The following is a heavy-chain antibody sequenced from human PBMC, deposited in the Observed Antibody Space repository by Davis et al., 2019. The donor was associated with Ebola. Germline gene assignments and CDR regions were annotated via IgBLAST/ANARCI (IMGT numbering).Heavy chain of an antibody. Sequence: GESLKISCAASGFTFSTYAMSWVRQAPGKGLEWVSSISETGGSTYYADSVQGRLTISRDNSKNTLYLQIDSLRAEDTAVYYCAKGSGFWSGHSYWFDPWGQGTLVTVSS. J-gene: IGHJ5*02. CDR1: GFTFSTYA. V-gene: IGHV3-23*01. CDR2: ISETGGST. D-gene: IGHD3-3*01. CDR3: AKGSGFWSGHSYWFDP.